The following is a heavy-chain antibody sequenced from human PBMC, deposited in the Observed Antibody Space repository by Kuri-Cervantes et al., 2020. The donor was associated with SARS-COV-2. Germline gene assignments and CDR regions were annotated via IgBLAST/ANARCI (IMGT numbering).Heavy chain of an antibody. D-gene: IGHD6-13*01. J-gene: IGHJ4*02. CDR3: ARRHSSSSSWYYFDY. CDR1: GGSISSYY. CDR2: LYYSGST. Sequence: SETLSLTCTVSGGSISSYYWSWIRQPPGKGLEWIGYLYYSGSTNYNPSLKSRVTISVDTSKNQFSLKLSSVTAADTAVYYCARRHSSSSSWYYFDYWGQGTLVTVSS. V-gene: IGHV4-59*08.